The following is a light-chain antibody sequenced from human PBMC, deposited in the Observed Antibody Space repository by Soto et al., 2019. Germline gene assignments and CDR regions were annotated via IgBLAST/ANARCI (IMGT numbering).Light chain of an antibody. J-gene: IGKJ2*01. V-gene: IGKV1-27*01. CDR2: AAS. CDR1: QGISNY. CDR3: LQYNSAPHS. Sequence: DIQMTQSPSSLSASVGDRVTITCRASQGISNYLAWYQQKPGKVPKLLIYAASTLQSGVPARFSGSGSETDFTITISSLQPEDVATYYCLQYNSAPHSVAQRTKLELK.